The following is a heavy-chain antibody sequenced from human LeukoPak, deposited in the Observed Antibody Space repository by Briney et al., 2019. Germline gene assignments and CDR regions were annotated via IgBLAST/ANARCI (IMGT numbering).Heavy chain of an antibody. Sequence: LRLSCAASEFTFSSYNLNWVRQPPGKGLEWIGYIYSSGSTNYNRSLKSRVTISLDTSKNQFSLKLSSVTAADTAVYYCAGLAPHRPLDYWGQGTPVTVSS. CDR1: EFTFSSYN. D-gene: IGHD1-14*01. V-gene: IGHV4-59*01. J-gene: IGHJ4*02. CDR2: IYSSGST. CDR3: AGLAPHRPLDY.